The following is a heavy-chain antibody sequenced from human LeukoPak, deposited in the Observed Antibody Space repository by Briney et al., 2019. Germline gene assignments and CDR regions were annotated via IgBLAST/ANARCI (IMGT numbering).Heavy chain of an antibody. CDR2: IYHSGST. Sequence: SETLSLTCTVSGGSISSGGYYWSWIRQPPGKGLEWIGYIYHSGSTYYNPSLKSRVTISVDRSKNQFSLKLSSVTAADTAVYYCARCMVAATSWFDPWGQGTLVTVSS. CDR3: ARCMVAATSWFDP. J-gene: IGHJ5*02. V-gene: IGHV4-30-2*01. CDR1: GGSISSGGYY. D-gene: IGHD2-15*01.